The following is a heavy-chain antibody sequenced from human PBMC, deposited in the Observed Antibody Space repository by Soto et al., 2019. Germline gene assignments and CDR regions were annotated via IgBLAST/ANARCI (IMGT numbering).Heavy chain of an antibody. CDR3: TRILWSSRRDALDI. CDR1: GFTFRNYA. Sequence: EVQLLGSGGGSAQPGGSLRLSCAASGFTFRNYAMAWVRQAPGEDLEWVSAIGTSGTPTLYADSVKSRFSISRDDSRNTVSLQMNSLGVEDTATYYCTRILWSSRRDALDIWGQGTTVTVSS. D-gene: IGHD2-21*01. J-gene: IGHJ6*02. V-gene: IGHV3-23*01. CDR2: IGTSGTPT.